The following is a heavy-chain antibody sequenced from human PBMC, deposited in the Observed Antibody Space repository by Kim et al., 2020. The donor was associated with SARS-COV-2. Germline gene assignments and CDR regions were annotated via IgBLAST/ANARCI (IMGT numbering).Heavy chain of an antibody. CDR2: ISYSGNS. CDR3: ARGQPLDY. D-gene: IGHD2-2*01. J-gene: IGHJ4*01. Sequence: SETLSLTCSVSGGSIRSGGKFWTWIRQHPAKGLEWIGYISYSGNSHYSPSLRSRVSISLQTSENQFSLELTSVTAADTAVYYCARGQPLDYWGRNPGHRLL. CDR1: GGSIRSGGKF. V-gene: IGHV4-31*03.